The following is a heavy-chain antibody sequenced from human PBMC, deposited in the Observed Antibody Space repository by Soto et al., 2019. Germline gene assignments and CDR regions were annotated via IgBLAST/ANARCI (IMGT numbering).Heavy chain of an antibody. D-gene: IGHD3-22*01. Sequence: GGSLRLSCAASGFTFSSYAMHWVRQAPGKGLEWVAVISYDGSNKYYADSVKGRFTISRDNSKNTLYLQMNSLRAEDTAVYYCARDPAYYYDSSGYYRFDYWGQGTLVTVSS. V-gene: IGHV3-30-3*01. J-gene: IGHJ4*02. CDR2: ISYDGSNK. CDR3: ARDPAYYYDSSGYYRFDY. CDR1: GFTFSSYA.